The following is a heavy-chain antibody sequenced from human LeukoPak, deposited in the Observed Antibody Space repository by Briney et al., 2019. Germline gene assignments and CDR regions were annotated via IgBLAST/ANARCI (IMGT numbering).Heavy chain of an antibody. V-gene: IGHV1-18*01. CDR2: ISAYNGNT. J-gene: IGHJ4*02. D-gene: IGHD6-19*01. CDR1: GYTFTSYG. Sequence: VASAKVSCKASGYTFTSYGISWVRQAPGQGLEWMGWISAYNGNTNYAQKLQGRVTMTRDTSTSTVYMELSSLRSEDTAVYYCAKIAVTTTRAYYFDFWGQGTLVTVSS. CDR3: AKIAVTTTRAYYFDF.